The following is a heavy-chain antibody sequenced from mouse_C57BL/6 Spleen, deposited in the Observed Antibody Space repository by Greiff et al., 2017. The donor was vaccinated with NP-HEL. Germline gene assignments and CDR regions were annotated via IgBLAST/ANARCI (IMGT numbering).Heavy chain of an antibody. V-gene: IGHV3-6*01. D-gene: IGHD2-3*01. J-gene: IGHJ4*01. CDR3: ARGDGYSLMDY. CDR2: ISYDGSN. Sequence: DVQLQESGPGLVKPSQSLSLTCSVTGYSITSGYYWNWIRQFPGNKLEWMGYISYDGSNNYNPSLKNRISITRDTSKNQFFLKLNSVTTEDTATYYCARGDGYSLMDYWGQGTSVTVSS. CDR1: GYSITSGYY.